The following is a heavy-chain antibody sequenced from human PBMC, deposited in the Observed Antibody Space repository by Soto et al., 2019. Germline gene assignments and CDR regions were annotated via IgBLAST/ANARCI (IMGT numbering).Heavy chain of an antibody. D-gene: IGHD2-21*02. CDR3: ARDEYGGDSGYAMDV. J-gene: IGHJ6*02. CDR2: ISAYDGNT. V-gene: IGHV1-18*01. CDR1: GFTFTRYG. Sequence: QVQLAQSGAEVKKPGASVKVSCKASGFTFTRYGISWVRQAPGQGLEWMGWISAYDGNTNYAERFQGRVTMTTDTCTSTAYMDLRSLRSGDTAVYYCARDEYGGDSGYAMDVWGQGTTVTVSS.